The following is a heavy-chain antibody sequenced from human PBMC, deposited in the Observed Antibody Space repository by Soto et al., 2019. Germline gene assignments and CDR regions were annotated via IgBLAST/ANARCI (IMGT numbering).Heavy chain of an antibody. CDR2: IYHSGST. CDR1: RGSISSANW. J-gene: IGHJ4*02. Sequence: QVQLQESGPGLVKPSGTLSLTCVVSRGSISSANWWSLVRQAPGKGLEWIGEIYHSGSTNYSPSLKSRVTILVDKSKNQFSLSLSSVTAADTAIYYCAREGTYGYNIGYWGQGTQVTVSS. V-gene: IGHV4-4*02. D-gene: IGHD5-12*01. CDR3: AREGTYGYNIGY.